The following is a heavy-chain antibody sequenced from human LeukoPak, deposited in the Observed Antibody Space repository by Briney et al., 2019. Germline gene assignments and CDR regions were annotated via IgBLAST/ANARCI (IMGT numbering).Heavy chain of an antibody. V-gene: IGHV4-4*09. CDR1: GGSISGSY. CDR3: VRRGGRFDT. CDR2: IYSSGST. J-gene: IGHJ5*02. Sequence: SETLSLTCTVSGGSISGSYWSWIRQPPGKGLEWIGYIYSSGSTNYSPSLKSRVTIGVDTSRNQFSLKLSSVTAADTAVYYCVRRGGRFDTWGQGTLVTVSS.